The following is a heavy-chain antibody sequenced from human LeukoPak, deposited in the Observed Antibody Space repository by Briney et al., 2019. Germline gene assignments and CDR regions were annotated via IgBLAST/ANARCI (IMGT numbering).Heavy chain of an antibody. V-gene: IGHV4-59*08. CDR2: IYYSGST. Sequence: SETLSLTCTVSGGSISSYYWSWIRQPPGKGLEWIGYIYYSGSTNYNPSLKSRVTISVDTSKNQFSLKLSSVTAADTAVYYCARGSRDGSGSYYLDYWGQGTLVTVSS. J-gene: IGHJ4*02. D-gene: IGHD3-10*01. CDR3: ARGSRDGSGSYYLDY. CDR1: GGSISSYY.